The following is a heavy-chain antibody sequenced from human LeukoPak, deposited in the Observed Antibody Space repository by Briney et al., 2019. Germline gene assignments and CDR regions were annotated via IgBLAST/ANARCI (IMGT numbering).Heavy chain of an antibody. J-gene: IGHJ1*01. CDR1: GFTFGDYA. D-gene: IGHD3-22*01. CDR2: IRSKAYGGTT. V-gene: IGHV3-49*03. Sequence: PGGSLRLSCAASGFTFGDYAMSWFRQAPGKGLEWVGFIRSKAYGGTTEYAASVKGRFTISRDDSKSIAYLQMNSLKTEDTAVYYCTRAGPPGSSGYYFAEYFQHWGQGTLVTVSS. CDR3: TRAGPPGSSGYYFAEYFQH.